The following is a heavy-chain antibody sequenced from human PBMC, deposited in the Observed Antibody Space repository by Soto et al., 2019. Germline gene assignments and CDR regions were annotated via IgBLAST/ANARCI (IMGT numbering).Heavy chain of an antibody. J-gene: IGHJ6*03. CDR1: GFTFSSYS. CDR3: ARELPLLYSNYARDYYYYYYMDV. Sequence: SGGSLRLSCAASGFTFSSYSMNWVRQAPGKGLEWVSYISSSSSTIYYADSVKGRFTISRDNAKNSLYLQMNSLRAEDTAVYYCARELPLLYSNYARDYYYYYYMDVWGKGTTVTVSS. CDR2: ISSSSSTI. D-gene: IGHD4-4*01. V-gene: IGHV3-48*01.